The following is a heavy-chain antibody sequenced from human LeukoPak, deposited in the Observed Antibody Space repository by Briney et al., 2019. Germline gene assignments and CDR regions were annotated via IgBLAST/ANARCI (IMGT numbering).Heavy chain of an antibody. CDR2: INHSGST. CDR3: PRVGRLYSSGRTPRGWYFHL. CDR1: GGSFSGYY. V-gene: IGHV4-34*01. Sequence: SETLSLTCAVYGGSFSGYYWSWIRQPPGKGLEWIGEINHSGSTNYNPCLKSRVTISVDTSKHQFYLKLSSVTAADTAVYYRPRVGRLYSSGRTPRGWYFHLWGRGTLVTVSS. J-gene: IGHJ2*01. D-gene: IGHD6-19*01.